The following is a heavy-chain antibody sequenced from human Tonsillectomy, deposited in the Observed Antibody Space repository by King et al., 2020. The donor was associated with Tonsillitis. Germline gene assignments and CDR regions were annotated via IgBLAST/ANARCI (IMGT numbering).Heavy chain of an antibody. V-gene: IGHV3-23*04. Sequence: VQLVESGGGLVQPGGSLRLSCAASGFTFSSYAMSWVRQAAGKGLEWVSAISSSGGSTYYADSVKGRFTISRDNSKNTLYLQMNSLRAEDTAVYYCAEGRALQAYFEYWGQGTLVTVSS. J-gene: IGHJ4*02. CDR2: ISSSGGST. CDR3: AEGRALQAYFEY. CDR1: GFTFSSYA.